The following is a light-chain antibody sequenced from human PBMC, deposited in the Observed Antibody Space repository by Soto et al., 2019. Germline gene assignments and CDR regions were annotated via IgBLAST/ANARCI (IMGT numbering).Light chain of an antibody. J-gene: IGKJ4*01. CDR2: GAS. V-gene: IGKV1-5*03. Sequence: DIQMTQSPSTLSASVGDRVIITCRASQSISSWLAWYQQNPGKAPKLQIYGASSLDSGVPSRFSGSGSGPEFTLTTSSLQPDDLATYYCQHYDGYSALTFGGGTKVEIK. CDR1: QSISSW. CDR3: QHYDGYSALT.